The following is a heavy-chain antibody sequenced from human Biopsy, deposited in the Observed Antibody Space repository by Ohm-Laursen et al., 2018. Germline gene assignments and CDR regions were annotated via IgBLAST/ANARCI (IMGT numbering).Heavy chain of an antibody. CDR2: NIPILGTG. CDR3: ATKLTGYFHH. J-gene: IGHJ1*01. Sequence: GSSVKVSCKSPEGTFSNYGVNWVRQAPGQGLEWLGGNIPILGTGNYAQKFQDRVTAAADTSTSTATMELRSLRSDDTAVYYCATKLTGYFHHWGQGTLVIVSS. CDR1: EGTFSNYG. D-gene: IGHD3-9*01. V-gene: IGHV1-69*06.